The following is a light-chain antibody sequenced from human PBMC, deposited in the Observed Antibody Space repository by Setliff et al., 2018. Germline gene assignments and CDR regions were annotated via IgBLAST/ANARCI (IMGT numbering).Light chain of an antibody. J-gene: IGLJ2*01. V-gene: IGLV2-8*01. CDR2: EVT. Sequence: QSVLTQPPSASGSPGQSVTISCTGTSSDVGGYKYVSWFQQHPGKAPKLMIYEVTKRPSGVPDRFSGSKSGNTASLTVSGLQAEDEADYYCCSYAGSSTLFGGGTQLTVL. CDR1: SSDVGGYKY. CDR3: CSYAGSSTL.